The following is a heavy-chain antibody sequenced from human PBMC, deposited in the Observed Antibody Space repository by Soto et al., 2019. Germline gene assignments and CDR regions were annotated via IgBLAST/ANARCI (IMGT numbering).Heavy chain of an antibody. J-gene: IGHJ4*02. D-gene: IGHD2-2*02. V-gene: IGHV1-3*01. Sequence: ASVKVSCKASGYTFTSYAMHWVRQAPGQRLEWMGWINAGNGNTKYSQKFQGRVAITRGTSASTAYMELSSLRSEDTAVYYCAKSATVPADIAYWGQGTLVTVSS. CDR3: AKSATVPADIAY. CDR1: GYTFTSYA. CDR2: INAGNGNT.